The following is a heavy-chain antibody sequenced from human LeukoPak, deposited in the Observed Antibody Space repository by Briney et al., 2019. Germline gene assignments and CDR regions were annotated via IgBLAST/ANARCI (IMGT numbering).Heavy chain of an antibody. CDR1: GGSFSGYY. Sequence: SETLSLTCAVYGGSFSGYYWSWIRQPPGKGLEGIGGINHSGSTNYNPSLKSRVTISVDTSKTQFSLKLSSVTLADTAVYYCARVRARGSAWYRRYGQHWGQGTLVTVSS. D-gene: IGHD6-19*01. CDR3: ARVRARGSAWYRRYGQH. V-gene: IGHV4-34*01. CDR2: INHSGST. J-gene: IGHJ1*01.